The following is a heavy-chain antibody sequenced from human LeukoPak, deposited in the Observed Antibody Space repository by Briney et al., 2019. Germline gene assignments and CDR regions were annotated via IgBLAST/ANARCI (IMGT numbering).Heavy chain of an antibody. D-gene: IGHD2-2*01. Sequence: QPGGSLRLSCAASGFTFSSYAMSWVRQAPGKGLEWVSAISGSGGSTYYADSVKGRFTTSRDNSKNTLYLQMNSLRAEDTAVYYCALKPIVVVPAAKYNWFDPWGQGTLVTVSS. CDR3: ALKPIVVVPAAKYNWFDP. V-gene: IGHV3-23*01. J-gene: IGHJ5*02. CDR2: ISGSGGST. CDR1: GFTFSSYA.